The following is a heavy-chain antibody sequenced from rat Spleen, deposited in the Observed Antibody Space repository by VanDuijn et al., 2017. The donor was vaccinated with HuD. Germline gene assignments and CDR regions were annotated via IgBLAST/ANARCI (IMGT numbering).Heavy chain of an antibody. J-gene: IGHJ2*01. V-gene: IGHV5S10*01. CDR3: ARHGWNSGYFDY. CDR1: GFTFSDHA. CDR2: IIYDGTRT. D-gene: IGHD4-3*01. Sequence: EVQLVESGGRLVQPGNSLKLSCAASGFTFSDHAMAWVRQFPKKGLEWVAIIIYDGTRTFYRDSVQGRFTISRDNAKSTLYLQMDSLRSEDTATYYCARHGWNSGYFDYWGQGVMVTVSS.